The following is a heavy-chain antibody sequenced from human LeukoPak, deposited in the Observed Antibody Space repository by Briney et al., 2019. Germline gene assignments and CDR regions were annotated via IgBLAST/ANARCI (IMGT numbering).Heavy chain of an antibody. D-gene: IGHD3-22*01. Sequence: WASVKVSCIASGYSFTSYDINWVRQATGQGLEWMGWMNTNSGNTGFAPKFQGRVTMTRDTSKGTAYMELRSLRSEDTAVYYCARDYFDTSGSVSSIYGLDVWGQGTMVTVSS. J-gene: IGHJ6*02. V-gene: IGHV1-8*01. CDR1: GYSFTSYD. CDR2: MNTNSGNT. CDR3: ARDYFDTSGSVSSIYGLDV.